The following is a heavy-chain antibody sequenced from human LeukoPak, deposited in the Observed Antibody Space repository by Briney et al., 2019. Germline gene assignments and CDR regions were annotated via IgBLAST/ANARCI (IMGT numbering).Heavy chain of an antibody. CDR1: GGTFSSYA. CDR2: IIPIFGTA. Sequence: SVKVSCKASGGTFSSYAISWVRQAPGQGLEWMGGIIPIFGTANYAQKFQGRVTITADESTSTAYMELSSLRSEDTAVYYCARGYCSSTSCDVGLDVWGKGTTVTVSS. CDR3: ARGYCSSTSCDVGLDV. J-gene: IGHJ6*04. V-gene: IGHV1-69*13. D-gene: IGHD2-2*01.